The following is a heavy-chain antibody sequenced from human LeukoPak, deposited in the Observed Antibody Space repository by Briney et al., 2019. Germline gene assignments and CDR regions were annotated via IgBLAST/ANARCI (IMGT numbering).Heavy chain of an antibody. CDR1: GFIFSRYI. J-gene: IGHJ2*01. CDR3: AKGRSRYGESYWYFDL. Sequence: GGSLRLSCVASGFIFSRYIMSWVRQAPGKGLEWVSAISGSGGRTYYAYSLWGCFTTSIDTSKNTLYLQKNSLRAEDTAVYYCAKGRSRYGESYWYFDLWGRGTLVTVSS. V-gene: IGHV3-23*01. D-gene: IGHD4-17*01. CDR2: ISGSGGRT.